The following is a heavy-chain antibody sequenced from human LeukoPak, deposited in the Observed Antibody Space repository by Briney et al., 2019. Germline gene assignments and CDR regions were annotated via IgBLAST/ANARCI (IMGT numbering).Heavy chain of an antibody. Sequence: SETLSLTCTVSGGSISSNSYYWGWIRQPPGKGLEWIGSIYYSGSTYYNPSLKSRVTISVDTSKNQFSLKLSAVTAADTAVYYCASVRRGFGESSKYYSYYYMDVWGNGTTVTISS. J-gene: IGHJ6*03. D-gene: IGHD3-10*01. CDR1: GGSISSNSYY. CDR3: ASVRRGFGESSKYYSYYYMDV. CDR2: IYYSGST. V-gene: IGHV4-39*01.